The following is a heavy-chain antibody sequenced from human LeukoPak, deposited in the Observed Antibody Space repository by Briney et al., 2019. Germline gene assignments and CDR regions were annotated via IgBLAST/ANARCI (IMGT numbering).Heavy chain of an antibody. CDR1: GFTFYTYW. J-gene: IGHJ4*02. CDR2: RKPDGSER. V-gene: IGHV3-7*01. Sequence: GGSLRLSCAASGFTFYTYWMGWVRQAPGKGLEWVGNRKPDGSERSYIDSVKGRFTISRDNAKNLLFLEMDSLRAADTAVYYCARAGQYSTWRNYLDFWGQGTLVSVSS. CDR3: ARAGQYSTWRNYLDF. D-gene: IGHD6-6*01.